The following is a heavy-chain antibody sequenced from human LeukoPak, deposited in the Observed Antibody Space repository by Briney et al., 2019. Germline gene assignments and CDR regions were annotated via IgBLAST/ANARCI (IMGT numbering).Heavy chain of an antibody. V-gene: IGHV3-7*01. CDR3: FVSGTWFDA. CDR2: IKQDGSEK. Sequence: GGSLRLSCATSGFTFSSYWMTWVRQAPGKGLEWVANIKQDGSEKYYVDSVKGRFTISRDNAKNSLDLQMNSLRAEDTAVYYCFVSGTWFDAWGQGTLVTVSS. D-gene: IGHD1-26*01. CDR1: GFTFSSYW. J-gene: IGHJ5*02.